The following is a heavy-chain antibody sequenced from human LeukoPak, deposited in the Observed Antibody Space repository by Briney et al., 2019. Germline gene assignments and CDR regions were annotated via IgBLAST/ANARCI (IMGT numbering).Heavy chain of an antibody. CDR3: ARGAFWSGYFVDY. V-gene: IGHV3-48*02. D-gene: IGHD3-3*01. CDR1: GFPFSSRV. J-gene: IGHJ4*02. Sequence: GGSLRLSCAASGFPFSSRVMSWVRQAPGKGLEWIAYINHNGEAIYYPEFVKGRFIISRDNAKNSLYLQMNSLRDEDTAVYYCARGAFWSGYFVDYWGQGTLVTVSS. CDR2: INHNGEAI.